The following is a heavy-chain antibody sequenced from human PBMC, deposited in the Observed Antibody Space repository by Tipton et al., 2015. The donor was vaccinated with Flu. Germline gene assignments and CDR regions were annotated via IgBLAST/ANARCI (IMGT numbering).Heavy chain of an antibody. CDR3: ARLYHFSTVFHWYFDL. CDR2: ITQSGNI. V-gene: IGHV4-34*01. CDR1: GGSFSGYY. D-gene: IGHD3/OR15-3a*01. J-gene: IGHJ2*01. Sequence: TLSLTCTVFGGSFSGYYWSWSRQPPGMGLEWIGEITQSGNINYNPSLERRVTLSLDTSKNQFSLKMNGVTAADTAVYYCARLYHFSTVFHWYFDLWGRGSLVTVSS.